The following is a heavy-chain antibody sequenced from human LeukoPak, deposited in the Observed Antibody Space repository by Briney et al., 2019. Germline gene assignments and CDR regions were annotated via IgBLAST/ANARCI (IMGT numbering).Heavy chain of an antibody. D-gene: IGHD3-3*01. V-gene: IGHV1-8*01. CDR2: MNPNSGNT. J-gene: IGHJ5*02. Sequence: ASVKVSCKASGYTFTSYDINWVRQATGQGLEWMGWMNPNSGNTGYAQKFQGRVTMTRNTSISTAYMELSSLRSEDTAVYYCARKDYDFWSASTWLDPWGQGTLVTVSS. CDR1: GYTFTSYD. CDR3: ARKDYDFWSASTWLDP.